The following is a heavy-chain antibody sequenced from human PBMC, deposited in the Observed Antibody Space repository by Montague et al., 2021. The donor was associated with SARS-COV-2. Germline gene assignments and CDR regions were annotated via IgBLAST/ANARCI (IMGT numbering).Heavy chain of an antibody. Sequence: SETLSLTCTVSGGSTSSYYWSWIRQPLGKGLEWIGCIYYSGSTNYNPSLKSRVTISVDTSKTQFSLKLNSVTAADTAVYYCARTIVVVSAASRYFDLWGRGTLFTVSS. D-gene: IGHD2-2*01. CDR2: IYYSGST. CDR3: ARTIVVVSAASRYFDL. J-gene: IGHJ2*01. CDR1: GGSTSSYY. V-gene: IGHV4-59*01.